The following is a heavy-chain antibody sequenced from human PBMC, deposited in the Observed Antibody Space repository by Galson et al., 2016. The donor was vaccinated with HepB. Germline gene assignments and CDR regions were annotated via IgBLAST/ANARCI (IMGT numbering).Heavy chain of an antibody. Sequence: SLRLSCAASGFTYSSYAMNWVRLAPGKGLAWVSGISGSGGNIYFADSVKGRFTISRDNSKNRLYLQMNSLRAEDTAVYYCAKALNWDYKLDAFGIWGPGTMVTVSS. D-gene: IGHD4-11*01. CDR1: GFTYSSYA. J-gene: IGHJ3*02. CDR3: AKALNWDYKLDAFGI. CDR2: ISGSGGNI. V-gene: IGHV3-23*01.